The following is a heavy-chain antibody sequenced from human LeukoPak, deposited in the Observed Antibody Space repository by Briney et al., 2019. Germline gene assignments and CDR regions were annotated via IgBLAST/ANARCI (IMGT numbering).Heavy chain of an antibody. D-gene: IGHD3-10*01. CDR3: ARDRGPLRPMVRGPQSAAFDI. V-gene: IGHV1-69*06. CDR2: IIPIFGTA. Sequence: SVKVSCKASGGTFSSYAISWVRQAPGQGLEWMGGIIPIFGTANYAQKFQGRVTITADKSTSTAYMELSSLRAEDTAVYYCARDRGPLRPMVRGPQSAAFDIWGQGTMVTVSS. CDR1: GGTFSSYA. J-gene: IGHJ3*02.